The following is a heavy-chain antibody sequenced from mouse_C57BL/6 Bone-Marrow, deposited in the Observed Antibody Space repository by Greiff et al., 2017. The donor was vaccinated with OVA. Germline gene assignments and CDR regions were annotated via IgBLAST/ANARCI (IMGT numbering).Heavy chain of an antibody. J-gene: IGHJ4*01. Sequence: QVQLQQPGAELVKPGASVKLSCKASGYTFTSYWMQWVKQRPGQGLEWIGEIDPSDSYTNYNQKFKGKATLTVDTSSSTAYMQRSSLTSEDSAVYYCARGGFYYYGSSYAMDYWGQGTSVTVSS. CDR3: ARGGFYYYGSSYAMDY. CDR1: GYTFTSYW. D-gene: IGHD1-1*01. V-gene: IGHV1-50*01. CDR2: IDPSDSYT.